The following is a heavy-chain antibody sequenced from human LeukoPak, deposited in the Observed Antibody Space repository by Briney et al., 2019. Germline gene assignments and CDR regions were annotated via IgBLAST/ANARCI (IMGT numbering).Heavy chain of an antibody. V-gene: IGHV4-4*07. CDR3: ARDGTHGAPAYDSSGYYYFDY. CDR2: IYTSGST. Sequence: PSETLSLTCTVSGGSISSYYWSWIRQPAGKGLEWIGRIYTSGSTNYNPSLKSRVTMSVDTSKNQFSLKLSSVTAADTAVYYCARDGTHGAPAYDSSGYYYFDYWGQGTLVTVSS. D-gene: IGHD3-22*01. CDR1: GGSISSYY. J-gene: IGHJ4*02.